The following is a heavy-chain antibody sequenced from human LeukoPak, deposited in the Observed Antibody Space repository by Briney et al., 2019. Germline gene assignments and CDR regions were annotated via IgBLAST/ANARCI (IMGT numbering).Heavy chain of an antibody. D-gene: IGHD1-26*01. CDR2: ITYDGSEK. J-gene: IGHJ4*02. V-gene: IGHV3-30*14. CDR1: GFTFSSHP. Sequence: TGGSLRLSCEVSGFTFSSHPIHWVRQAPGKGLEWLAVITYDGSEKYYADSVKGRVTISRDNSKNTLYLQMNSLRAEDTAVYYCAISGGYWAWAHWGQGTLVTVSS. CDR3: AISGGYWAWAH.